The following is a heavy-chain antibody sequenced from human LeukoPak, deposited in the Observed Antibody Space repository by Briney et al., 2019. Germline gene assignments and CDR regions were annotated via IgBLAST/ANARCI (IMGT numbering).Heavy chain of an antibody. V-gene: IGHV3-23*01. CDR3: YYYDSSGFYPQTKIDY. D-gene: IGHD3-22*01. Sequence: GGSLRLPCAGSGFSFSTYSMNWVRQAPGKGLEWVSGITGSGANTYYADSVKGRFTISRDNSKNTLYLRMNSLRAEDTAVYYFYYYDSSGFYPQTKIDYWGQGTLVTVSS. CDR2: ITGSGANT. J-gene: IGHJ4*02. CDR1: GFSFSTYS.